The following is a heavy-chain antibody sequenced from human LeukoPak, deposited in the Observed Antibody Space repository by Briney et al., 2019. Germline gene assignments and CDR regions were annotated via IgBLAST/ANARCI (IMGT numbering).Heavy chain of an antibody. CDR1: GFTVSSNY. CDR2: IYSGGST. CDR3: ARRMIDWPPAYYYMDV. V-gene: IGHV3-53*01. D-gene: IGHD2-21*01. Sequence: GGSLRLSCAASGFTVSSNYMSWVRQAPGKGLEWVSVIYSGGSTYYADSVKGRFTISRDNSKNTLSLQMNSLSAEDTAVYYCARRMIDWPPAYYYMDVWGKGTTVTISS. J-gene: IGHJ6*03.